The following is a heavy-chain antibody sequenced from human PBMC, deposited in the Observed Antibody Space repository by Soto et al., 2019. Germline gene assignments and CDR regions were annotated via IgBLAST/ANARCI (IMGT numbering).Heavy chain of an antibody. CDR1: GYTFTGYY. CDR2: INPNSGGT. J-gene: IGHJ6*02. D-gene: IGHD3-10*01. V-gene: IGHV1-2*04. CDR3: ARGASGYYYYGSGRDKNRSSNYYGMDV. Sequence: ASVKVSCKASGYTFTGYYMHWVRQAPGQGLEWMGWINPNSGGTNYAQKFQGWVTMTRDTSISTAYMELSGLRSDDTAVYYCARGASGYYYYGSGRDKNRSSNYYGMDVWGQGTTVTVSS.